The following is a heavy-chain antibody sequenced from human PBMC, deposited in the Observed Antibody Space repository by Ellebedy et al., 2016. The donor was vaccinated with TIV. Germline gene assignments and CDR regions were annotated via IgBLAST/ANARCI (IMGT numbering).Heavy chain of an antibody. CDR1: GGSFSGYY. CDR3: ARESRYFDWLLWGAPPSRTYFDY. CDR2: INHSGST. J-gene: IGHJ4*02. V-gene: IGHV4-34*01. D-gene: IGHD3-9*01. Sequence: GSLRLXCAVYGGSFSGYYWSWIRQPPGKGLEWIGEINHSGSTNYNPSLKSRVTISVDTSKYQFSLKLSSVTAADTAVYYCARESRYFDWLLWGAPPSRTYFDYWGQGTLVTVSS.